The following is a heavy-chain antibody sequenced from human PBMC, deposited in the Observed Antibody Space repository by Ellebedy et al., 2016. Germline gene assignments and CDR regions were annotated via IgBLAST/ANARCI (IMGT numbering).Heavy chain of an antibody. CDR2: IYYSGST. Sequence: SETLSLTCTVSGGSISSSSYYWGWIRQPPGKGLEWSGSIYYSGSTYYNPSLKSRVTISVDTSKNQFSLKLSSVTAADTAVYYCAAQGITMVRGVLAYWGQGTPVTVSS. V-gene: IGHV4-39*07. CDR3: AAQGITMVRGVLAY. CDR1: GGSISSSSYY. D-gene: IGHD3-10*01. J-gene: IGHJ4*02.